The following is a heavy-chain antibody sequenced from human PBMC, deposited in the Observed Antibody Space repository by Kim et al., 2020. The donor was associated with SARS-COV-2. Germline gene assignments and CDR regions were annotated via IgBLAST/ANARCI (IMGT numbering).Heavy chain of an antibody. CDR2: IKSKNDGGTT. J-gene: IGHJ6*01. D-gene: IGHD1-26*01. Sequence: GGSLRLSCAASGFTFSNSWMNWVRQVPGKGLEWVARIKSKNDGGTTDYDAVVNGSSTTRSADKKNTLYLQMNILNNETTAEYYFTTDLGSGRYYYGMYV. CDR3: TTDLGSGRYYYGMYV. V-gene: IGHV3-15*07. CDR1: GFTFSNSW.